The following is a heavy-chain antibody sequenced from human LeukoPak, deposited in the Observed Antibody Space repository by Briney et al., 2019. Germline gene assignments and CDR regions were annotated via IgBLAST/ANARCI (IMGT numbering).Heavy chain of an antibody. D-gene: IGHD6-19*01. CDR3: AKGSSGWYFDY. V-gene: IGHV3-23*01. CDR2: IGGSGGNK. Sequence: GGSLTLSCAASGFTFSTFAMNWVRQAPGKGLEWVSSIGGSGGNKYYGGSVKGRFTISRDNSKNTLYLQMNSLRAEDTAVYYCAKGSSGWYFDYWGQGTLVTVSS. CDR1: GFTFSTFA. J-gene: IGHJ4*02.